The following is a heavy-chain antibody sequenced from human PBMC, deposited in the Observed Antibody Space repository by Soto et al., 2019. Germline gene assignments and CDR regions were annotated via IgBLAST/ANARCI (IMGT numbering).Heavy chain of an antibody. CDR1: GYRCTSYW. J-gene: IGHJ5*02. CDR3: ARQDYSSGFA. D-gene: IGHD3-22*01. Sequence: GESLKISCKGSGYRCTSYWIGWVRQMPGKGLEWMAIIYPGDSETRYSPSFQGQVTISADESISTAYLQWSSLKASDTAIYYCARQDYSSGFAWGRGTLVTVSS. V-gene: IGHV5-51*01. CDR2: IYPGDSET.